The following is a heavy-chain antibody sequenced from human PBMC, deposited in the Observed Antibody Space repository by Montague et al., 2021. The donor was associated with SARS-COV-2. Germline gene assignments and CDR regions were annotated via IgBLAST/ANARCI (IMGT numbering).Heavy chain of an antibody. CDR2: IRTTGHT. D-gene: IGHD1-26*01. CDR3: ARFGSGTLVFDL. CDR1: GASISTGIYY. Sequence: TLSLTCTVSGASISTGIYYWSWIRQPAGKGLEWIGRIRTTGHTDYNSSLESRVFMSVDTSTNPFSLSLTSVTAADTAVYFCARFGSGTLVFDLWGQGTLVTVSS. J-gene: IGHJ4*02. V-gene: IGHV4-61*02.